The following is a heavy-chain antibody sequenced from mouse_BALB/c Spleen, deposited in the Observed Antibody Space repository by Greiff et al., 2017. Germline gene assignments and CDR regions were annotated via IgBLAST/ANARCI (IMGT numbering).Heavy chain of an antibody. D-gene: IGHD3-1*01. J-gene: IGHJ2*01. CDR1: GFNIKDYY. CDR2: IDPENGDT. V-gene: IGHV14-4*02. Sequence: VQLKESGAELVRSGASVKLSCTASGFNIKDYYMHWVKQRPEQGLEWIGWIDPENGDTEYAPKFQGKATMTADTSSNTAYLQLSSLTSEDTAVYYCNAGGLRDFDYWGQGTTLTVSS. CDR3: NAGGLRDFDY.